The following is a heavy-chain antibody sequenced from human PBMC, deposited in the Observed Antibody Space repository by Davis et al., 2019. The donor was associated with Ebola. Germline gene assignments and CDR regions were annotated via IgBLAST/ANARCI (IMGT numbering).Heavy chain of an antibody. J-gene: IGHJ6*02. CDR3: ARVEAEFSSVYYYGMDV. V-gene: IGHV3-30*03. D-gene: IGHD3-10*01. CDR2: ISYDGSNK. CDR1: GFTFSSYG. Sequence: GESLKISCAASGFTFSSYGMHWVRQAPGKGLEWVAVISYDGSNKYYADSVKGRFTISRDNSKNTLYLQMNSLRPEDTAVYYCARVEAEFSSVYYYGMDVWGQGTTVSVSS.